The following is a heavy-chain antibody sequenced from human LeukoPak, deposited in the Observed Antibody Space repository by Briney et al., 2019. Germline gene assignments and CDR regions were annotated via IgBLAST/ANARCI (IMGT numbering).Heavy chain of an antibody. J-gene: IGHJ4*02. D-gene: IGHD3-22*01. CDR2: IYTSGST. Sequence: SETLSLTCTVSGGSISSYYWSWIRQPAGKGLEWIGRIYTSGSTNYNPSLKSRVTISVDTSKNQFSLKLSSVTAADTAVYYCARERNYYDSSGYLFDYWGQGTLVTVSS. CDR1: GGSISSYY. CDR3: ARERNYYDSSGYLFDY. V-gene: IGHV4-4*07.